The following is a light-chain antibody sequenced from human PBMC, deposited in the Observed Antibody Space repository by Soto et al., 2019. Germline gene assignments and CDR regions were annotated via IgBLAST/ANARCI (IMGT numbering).Light chain of an antibody. V-gene: IGKV3D-15*01. CDR1: QYINTR. Sequence: VLTQSPATLSSFPGDSVTLSCRASQYINTRLAWYQHRPGQAPRLLIYQTSIRAAGIPARFSASGTGTEFNLTVNRLQSEDFAVYYCQQYNNWPHTCGQGTKVDIK. CDR2: QTS. CDR3: QQYNNWPHT. J-gene: IGKJ2*01.